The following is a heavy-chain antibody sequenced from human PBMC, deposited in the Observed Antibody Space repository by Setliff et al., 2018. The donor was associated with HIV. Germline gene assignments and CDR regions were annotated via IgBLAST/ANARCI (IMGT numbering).Heavy chain of an antibody. Sequence: ASVKVSCKASGYNFTDYDINWVRQATGQGLEWMGWMNPNNGSTGYAEKFQGRVTVTRDTSISTAYMELSSLRSDDTAVYYCARGTAPRPASVLEFLEWLFPNWFDPWGQGTLVTVSS. CDR2: MNPNNGST. CDR1: GYNFTDYD. J-gene: IGHJ5*02. V-gene: IGHV1-8*02. D-gene: IGHD3-3*02. CDR3: ARGTAPRPASVLEFLEWLFPNWFDP.